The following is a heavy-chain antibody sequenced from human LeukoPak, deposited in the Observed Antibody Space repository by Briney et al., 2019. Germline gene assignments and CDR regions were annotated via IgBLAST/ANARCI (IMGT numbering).Heavy chain of an antibody. Sequence: PGGSLRLSCAASGFTFSSYSMNWVRQAPGKGLEWVSSISSSSSYIYYADSVKGRFTISRDNAKNSLYLQMNSLRAEDTAVYYCARAIANYGYIFDCWGQGTLVTVSS. V-gene: IGHV3-21*01. D-gene: IGHD5-18*01. CDR3: ARAIANYGYIFDC. CDR2: ISSSSSYI. J-gene: IGHJ4*02. CDR1: GFTFSSYS.